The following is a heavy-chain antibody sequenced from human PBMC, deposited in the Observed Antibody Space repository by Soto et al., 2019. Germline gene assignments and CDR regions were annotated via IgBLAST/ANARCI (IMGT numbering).Heavy chain of an antibody. V-gene: IGHV4-39*01. CDR2: IYYSGST. D-gene: IGHD3-10*01. Sequence: QLQLQESGPGLVKPSETLSLTCTVSGGSISSSSYYWGWIRQPPGKGLEWIGSIYYSGSTYYNPSLKSRVTISVDTSKNQFSLKLSSVTAADTAVYYCARRMVRGVIVYYYYYGMDVWGQGTTVTVSS. CDR3: ARRMVRGVIVYYYYYGMDV. CDR1: GGSISSSSYY. J-gene: IGHJ6*02.